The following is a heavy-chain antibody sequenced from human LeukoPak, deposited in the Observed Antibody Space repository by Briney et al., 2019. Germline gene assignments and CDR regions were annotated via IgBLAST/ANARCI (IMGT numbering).Heavy chain of an antibody. V-gene: IGHV3-66*01. D-gene: IGHD1-26*01. J-gene: IGHJ6*03. CDR3: AKDGGTYPYFLDV. Sequence: GGSLRLSCAASGFTVSSNYMSWVRQAPGKGPEWVSVIYSGGSTYYADSVKGRFTISRDNSKNTLYLQMNSLRAEDTAIYICAKDGGTYPYFLDVWGKGTTVIVSS. CDR1: GFTVSSNY. CDR2: IYSGGST.